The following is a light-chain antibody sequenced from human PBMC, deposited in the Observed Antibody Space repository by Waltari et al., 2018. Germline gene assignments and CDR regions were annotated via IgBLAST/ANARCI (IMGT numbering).Light chain of an antibody. CDR1: SSDVGGYNY. J-gene: IGLJ1*01. CDR3: SSYAGSNNYV. Sequence: QSALTQPPSASGSPGQSVTISCTGTSSDVGGYNYVSWYQQHPGKAPKLMIYEVSKRPSGVPDRFSGSKSGNPASLTVSVLQAEDEADYYCSSYAGSNNYVFGTGTKVTVL. V-gene: IGLV2-8*01. CDR2: EVS.